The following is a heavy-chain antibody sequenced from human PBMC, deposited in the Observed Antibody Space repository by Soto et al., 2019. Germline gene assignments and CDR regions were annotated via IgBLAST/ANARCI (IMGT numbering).Heavy chain of an antibody. CDR1: GYSFNSYV. CDR2: ISAYNGNT. CDR3: ARRDCSGPGCYANI. V-gene: IGHV1-18*01. Sequence: QVQLVQSGVEVKKPGASVKVSGKASGYSFNSYVISWVRQAPGQGLEWMGCISAYNGNTDYAQKFQGRVTMTTDTSTSTAYMELRSLRSDDTAVYDCARRDCSGPGCYANIWGQGTMVTVSS. D-gene: IGHD2-2*01. J-gene: IGHJ3*02.